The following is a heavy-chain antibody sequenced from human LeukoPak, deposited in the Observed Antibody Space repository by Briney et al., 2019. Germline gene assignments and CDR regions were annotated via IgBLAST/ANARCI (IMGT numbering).Heavy chain of an antibody. J-gene: IGHJ6*02. CDR3: AREYYFGLDV. CDR2: MYYSGST. Sequence: SETLSLTCTISGDSISSDTYYWGWIRQPPGKGLEWIGCMYYSGSTYPNPSFKSRVTMSADTSKNEFFLKLSSVTAADTAVYYCAREYYFGLDVWGQGTTVTVSS. V-gene: IGHV4-39*07. CDR1: GDSISSDTYY.